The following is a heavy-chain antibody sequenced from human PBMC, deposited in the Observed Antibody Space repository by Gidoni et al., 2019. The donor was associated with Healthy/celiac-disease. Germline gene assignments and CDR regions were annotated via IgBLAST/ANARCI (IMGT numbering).Heavy chain of an antibody. D-gene: IGHD3-16*01. J-gene: IGHJ6*02. V-gene: IGHV3-15*01. CDR3: TTDMRGVHGMDV. CDR1: GFPFSNAW. CDR2: IKSKTDGGTT. Sequence: EVQLVESGGGLVRPGGSLRLPCAASGFPFSNAWMSWVRQAPGKGLEWVGRIKSKTDGGTTDYAAPVKGRFTISRDDSKNTLYLQMNSLKTEDTAVYYCTTDMRGVHGMDVWGQGTTVTVSS.